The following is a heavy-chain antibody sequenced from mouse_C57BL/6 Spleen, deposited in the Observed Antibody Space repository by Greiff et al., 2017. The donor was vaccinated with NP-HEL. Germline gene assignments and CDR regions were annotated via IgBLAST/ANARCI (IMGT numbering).Heavy chain of an antibody. CDR3: ASEGLRRAFDY. J-gene: IGHJ2*01. CDR2: INPSNGGT. CDR1: GYTFTSYW. D-gene: IGHD2-4*01. V-gene: IGHV1-53*01. Sequence: QVQLQQPGTELVKPGASGYTFTSYWMHWVKQRPGQGLEWIGNINPSNGGTDYNEKFKSKATLTVDKSSSTAYMQLSSLTSEDSAVYYCASEGLRRAFDYWGQGTTLTVSS.